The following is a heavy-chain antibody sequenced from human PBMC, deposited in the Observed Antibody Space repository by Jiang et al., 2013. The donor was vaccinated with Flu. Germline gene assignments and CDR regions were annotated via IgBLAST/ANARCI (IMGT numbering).Heavy chain of an antibody. Sequence: GPGLVKPSETLSLTCTVPGGSISSSSYYWGWIRQPPGKGLEWIGSIYYSGSTYYNPSLKSRVTISVDTSKNQFSLKLSSVTAADTAVYYCASSYYDILTGYPLYFDYWGQGTLVTVSS. CDR3: ASSYYDILTGYPLYFDY. D-gene: IGHD3-9*01. CDR1: GGSISSSSYY. CDR2: IYYSGST. V-gene: IGHV4-39*07. J-gene: IGHJ4*02.